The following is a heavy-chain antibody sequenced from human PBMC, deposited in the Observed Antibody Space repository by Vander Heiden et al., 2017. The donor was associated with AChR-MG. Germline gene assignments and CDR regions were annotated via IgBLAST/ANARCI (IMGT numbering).Heavy chain of an antibody. V-gene: IGHV1-69*01. CDR1: GGTFSSYA. D-gene: IGHD2-2*01. CDR2: IIPIFGTA. J-gene: IGHJ6*02. Sequence: QVQLVQSGAEVKKPGSSVKVSCKASGGTFSSYAISWVRQAPGQGLEWMGGIIPIFGTANYAQKFQGRVTITADESTSTAYMELSSLRSEDTAVYYCARGRVVVRNRYYYGMDVWGQGTTVTVSS. CDR3: ARGRVVVRNRYYYGMDV.